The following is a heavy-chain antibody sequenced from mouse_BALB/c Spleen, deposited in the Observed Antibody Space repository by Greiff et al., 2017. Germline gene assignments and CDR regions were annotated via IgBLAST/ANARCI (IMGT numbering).Heavy chain of an antibody. V-gene: IGHV5-6-5*01. D-gene: IGHD2-12*01. CDR1: GFTFSSYA. CDR3: ARGNDEDAMDY. Sequence: VQLKESGGGLVKPGGSLKLSCAASGFTFSSYAMSWVRQTPEKRLEWVASISSGGSTYYPDSVKGRFTISRDNARNILYLQMSSLRSEDTAMYYCARGNDEDAMDYWGQGTSVTVSS. CDR2: ISSGGST. J-gene: IGHJ4*01.